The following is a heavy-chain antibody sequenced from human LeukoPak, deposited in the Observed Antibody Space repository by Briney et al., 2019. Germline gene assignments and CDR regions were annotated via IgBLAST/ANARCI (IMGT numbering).Heavy chain of an antibody. CDR2: IYPGDSGT. J-gene: IGHJ3*02. Sequence: GESLKISCKGSGYSFTSYWIGWVRQMPGKGLEWMGIIYPGDSGTRYSPSFQGQVTISADKSISTAYLQWSSLKASDTAMYYCARASSSFDNAFDIWGQGTMVTVSS. V-gene: IGHV5-51*01. D-gene: IGHD6-6*01. CDR1: GYSFTSYW. CDR3: ARASSSFDNAFDI.